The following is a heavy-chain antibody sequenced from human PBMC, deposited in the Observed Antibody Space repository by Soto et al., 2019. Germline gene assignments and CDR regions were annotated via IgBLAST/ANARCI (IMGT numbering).Heavy chain of an antibody. CDR1: GFTFGNYG. CDR3: ARGLQSLSDY. CDR2: IWFDGNKQ. V-gene: IGHV3-33*01. J-gene: IGHJ4*02. Sequence: PGGSLRLSCAASGFTFGNYGMHWVRQAPGKGLEWVAVIWFDGNKQHYADSVKGRFTISRDNSKNTLYVQMTSLRAEDTAVYYCARGLQSLSDYWGQGTLVTVSS.